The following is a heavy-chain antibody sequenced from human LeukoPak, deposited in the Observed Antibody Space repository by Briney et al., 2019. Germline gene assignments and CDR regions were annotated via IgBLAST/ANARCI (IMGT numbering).Heavy chain of an antibody. J-gene: IGHJ4*02. Sequence: GGSLRLSCAASGFTFSSYSMNWVRQAPGKGLEWVSSISSSSSYIYYADSVKGRFTISRDNAKNSLYLQMNSLRAEDTAGYYCASLSPFRYYDSSGLDYWGQGTLVTVSS. CDR1: GFTFSSYS. V-gene: IGHV3-21*01. D-gene: IGHD3-22*01. CDR3: ASLSPFRYYDSSGLDY. CDR2: ISSSSSYI.